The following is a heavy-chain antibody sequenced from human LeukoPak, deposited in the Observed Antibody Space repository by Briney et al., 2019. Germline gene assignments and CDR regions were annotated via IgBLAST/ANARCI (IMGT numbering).Heavy chain of an antibody. CDR1: AYTFTGYY. CDR2: INPNSGGT. Sequence: VASVKVSCKASAYTFTGYYMHWVRQAPGQGLEWMGWINPNSGGTNYAQKFQGRVTMTRDTSISTVYMELSRLRSDDTAVYYCARGYPITIFGVVITPFFDYWGQGTLVTVSS. D-gene: IGHD3-3*01. J-gene: IGHJ4*02. CDR3: ARGYPITIFGVVITPFFDY. V-gene: IGHV1-2*02.